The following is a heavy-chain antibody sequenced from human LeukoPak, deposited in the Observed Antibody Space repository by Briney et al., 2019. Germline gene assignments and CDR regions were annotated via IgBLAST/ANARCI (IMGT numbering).Heavy chain of an antibody. J-gene: IGHJ4*02. CDR3: VRDLEVTNTYYFDN. D-gene: IGHD1-1*01. CDR1: GFTVSSNY. Sequence: GGSLRLFCAASGFTVSSNYMSWVRQAPGKGLAWVSILYSGGTKHYADSVKGRFTIPRDNSKNPLYLQMNSLRDEDTALYYSVRDLEVTNTYYFDNWGQGTLVTVSS. CDR2: LYSGGTK. V-gene: IGHV3-66*01.